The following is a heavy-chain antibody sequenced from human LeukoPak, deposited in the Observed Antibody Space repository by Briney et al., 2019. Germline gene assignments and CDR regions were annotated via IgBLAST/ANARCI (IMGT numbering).Heavy chain of an antibody. D-gene: IGHD6-13*01. CDR1: GYTFTSYG. Sequence: GASVKVSCKASGYTFTSYGISWVRQAPGQGLEWMGRINPNSGGTNYAQKFQGRVTMTRDTSISTAYMELSRLRSDDTAVYYCAREESSSWFIDYWGQGTLVTVSS. V-gene: IGHV1-2*06. J-gene: IGHJ4*02. CDR2: INPNSGGT. CDR3: AREESSSWFIDY.